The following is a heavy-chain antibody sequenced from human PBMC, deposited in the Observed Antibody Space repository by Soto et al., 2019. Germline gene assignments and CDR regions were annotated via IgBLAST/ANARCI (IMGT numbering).Heavy chain of an antibody. V-gene: IGHV3-23*01. Sequence: GGSLRLSCAASGFTFSSYAMSWVRQAPGKGLEWVSAISGSGGSTYYADSVKGRFTISRDNSKNTLYLQMNSLRAEDTAVYYCAKRGTQDIVVVVAATDYWGQGTLVTVSS. CDR2: ISGSGGST. CDR3: AKRGTQDIVVVVAATDY. CDR1: GFTFSSYA. D-gene: IGHD2-15*01. J-gene: IGHJ4*02.